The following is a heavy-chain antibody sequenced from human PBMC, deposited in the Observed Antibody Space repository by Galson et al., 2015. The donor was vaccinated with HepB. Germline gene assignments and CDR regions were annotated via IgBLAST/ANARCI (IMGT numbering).Heavy chain of an antibody. CDR1: GGTFRSYA. J-gene: IGHJ4*02. V-gene: IGHV1-69*01. CDR3: ASVADAEYGDHSHMDS. Sequence: SCKASGGTFRSYAISCVRQSPGQGLEWMGGVTAIFGTANYAQKFQGRVTITADESTSTVYMELSSLRAENTAGYYCASVADAEYGDHSHMDSWGQGTLVTVSS. D-gene: IGHD4-17*01. CDR2: VTAIFGTA.